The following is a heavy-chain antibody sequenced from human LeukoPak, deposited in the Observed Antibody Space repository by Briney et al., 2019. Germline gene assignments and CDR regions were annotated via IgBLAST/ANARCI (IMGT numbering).Heavy chain of an antibody. CDR1: GGTFSSYA. CDR2: IIPIFGIA. D-gene: IGHD3-22*01. Sequence: SVKVSCKASGGTFSSYAISWVRQAPGQGLEWMGRIIPIFGIANYAQKFQGRVTITADRSTSTAYMELSSLRSEDTAVYYCARDSLGDSSGYYVYWGQGTLVTVSS. V-gene: IGHV1-69*04. CDR3: ARDSLGDSSGYYVY. J-gene: IGHJ4*02.